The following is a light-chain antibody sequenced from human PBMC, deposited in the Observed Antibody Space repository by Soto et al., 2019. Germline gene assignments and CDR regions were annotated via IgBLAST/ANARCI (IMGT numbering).Light chain of an antibody. V-gene: IGKV1-5*03. J-gene: IGKJ2*01. CDR1: QSIQSF. CDR3: QQYHSPWFYT. CDR2: LAS. Sequence: DIQMTQFPATLYASVEDAVTITCRASQSIQSFLAWYQQKPGKAPKLLIHLASRLEGGVPSRFSGSGSGTEFTLTISSLQPDDLAIYFCQQYHSPWFYTFGQGTKLEVK.